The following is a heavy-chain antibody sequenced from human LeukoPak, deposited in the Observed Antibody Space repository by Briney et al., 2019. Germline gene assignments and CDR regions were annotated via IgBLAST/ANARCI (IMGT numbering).Heavy chain of an antibody. D-gene: IGHD3-10*01. V-gene: IGHV1-24*01. CDR3: AAALYIGQLLSAFDF. CDR1: GYTLTELS. Sequence: ASVKVSCKVSGYTLTELSMHWVRQAPGKGLEWMGGFDPEDGETIYAQKFQGRVTMTEDTSTDTAYMELSGLTSEDTAVYYCAAALYIGQLLSAFDFWGQGTPVIVSS. CDR2: FDPEDGET. J-gene: IGHJ4*02.